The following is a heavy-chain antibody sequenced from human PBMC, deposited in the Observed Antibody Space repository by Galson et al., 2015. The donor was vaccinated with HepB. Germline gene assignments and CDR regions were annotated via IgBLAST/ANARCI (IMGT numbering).Heavy chain of an antibody. D-gene: IGHD3-3*02. Sequence: SVKVSCKASGYSFTTYGLNWVRQAPGQGLEWMGRISTNTGSPTYAQAFTGRFVISLDTSVNTTYLEINSLNSEDTAVYYCARLTFYSGNDGRYYYYGLDVWGQGTTVTVSS. CDR1: GYSFTTYG. J-gene: IGHJ6*02. V-gene: IGHV7-4-1*02. CDR3: ARLTFYSGNDGRYYYYGLDV. CDR2: ISTNTGSP.